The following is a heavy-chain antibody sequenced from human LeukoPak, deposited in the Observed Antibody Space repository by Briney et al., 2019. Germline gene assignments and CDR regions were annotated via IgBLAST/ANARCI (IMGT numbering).Heavy chain of an antibody. CDR1: GFTFSTYA. Sequence: GGSLRLSCAASGFTFSTYAMGWVRQAPGKGLEWVGRIKTKTDSGTPDYAAPVKGRFTISRDDSKNTLYLLMNSLKTEDTAVYYCSTATHDWGQGTLVTVSS. CDR3: STATHD. J-gene: IGHJ4*02. CDR2: IKTKTDSGTP. V-gene: IGHV3-15*01.